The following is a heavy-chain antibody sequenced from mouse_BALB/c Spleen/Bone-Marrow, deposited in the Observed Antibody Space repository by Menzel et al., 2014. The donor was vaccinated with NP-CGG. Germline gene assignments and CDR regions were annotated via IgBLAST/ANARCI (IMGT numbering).Heavy chain of an antibody. Sequence: EVNVVESGGGLVQPGGSRKLSCAASGFTFSSFGMHWVRQAPEKGLEWVAYISSGSSTIYYADTVKGRFTISRDNPKNTLFLQMTSLRSEDTAMYYCAIEGYYDYWCQGTTLTVSS. V-gene: IGHV5-17*02. D-gene: IGHD2-3*01. J-gene: IGHJ2*01. CDR1: GFTFSSFG. CDR3: AIEGYYDY. CDR2: ISSGSSTI.